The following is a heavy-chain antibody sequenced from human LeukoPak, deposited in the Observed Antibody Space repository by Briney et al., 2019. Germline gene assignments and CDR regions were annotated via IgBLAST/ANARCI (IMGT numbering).Heavy chain of an antibody. J-gene: IGHJ3*02. CDR3: ARDSVWFGESHDAFDI. Sequence: PSETLSLTCTVSGGSISSYYWSWIRQPAGKGLELIGRIYTSGSTNYNPSLKSRVTMSVDTSKNQFFLKLSSVTAADTAVYYCARDSVWFGESHDAFDIWGQGTMVTVSS. V-gene: IGHV4-4*07. CDR2: IYTSGST. CDR1: GGSISSYY. D-gene: IGHD3-10*01.